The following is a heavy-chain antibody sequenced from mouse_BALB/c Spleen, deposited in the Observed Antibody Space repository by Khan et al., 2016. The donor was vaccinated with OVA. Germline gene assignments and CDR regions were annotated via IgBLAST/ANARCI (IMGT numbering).Heavy chain of an antibody. D-gene: IGHD2-1*01. CDR3: AREGYYGNYRAWFAY. CDR2: IYPGNVNT. Sequence: QVQLKDSGPELVKPGASVRISCKASGYTFTSYYIHWVKQRPGQGLEWIGWIYPGNVNTKYNEKFKGKATLTAEKSSSTAYMQLSSLTSEDSAVYFCAREGYYGNYRAWFAYWCQGTLVTVYA. J-gene: IGHJ3*01. CDR1: GYTFTSYY. V-gene: IGHV1S56*01.